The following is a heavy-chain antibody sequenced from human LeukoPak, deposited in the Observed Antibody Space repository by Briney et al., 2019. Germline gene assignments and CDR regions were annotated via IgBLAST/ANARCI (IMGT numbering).Heavy chain of an antibody. J-gene: IGHJ4*02. CDR1: GFTFSSYW. CDR2: VNPQGTAT. Sequence: GSLRLSCAASGFTFSSYWMHWVRQAPGKGLVWVSRVNPQGTATTYADSVKRRFTISRDNAKDALHLQMDNLRVEDTAVYYCARARWSSTGWFLGYWGQGTLVAVSS. D-gene: IGHD6-19*01. V-gene: IGHV3-74*03. CDR3: ARARWSSTGWFLGY.